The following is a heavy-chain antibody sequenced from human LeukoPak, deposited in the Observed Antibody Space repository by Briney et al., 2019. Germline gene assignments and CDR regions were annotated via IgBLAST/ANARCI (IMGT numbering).Heavy chain of an antibody. CDR3: ARNTYYDFWSGYPIQTGESDY. Sequence: GASVKVSCKASGYTFTSYGISWARQAPGQGLEWMGWISAYNGNTNYAQKLQGRVTMTTDTSTSTAYMELRSLRSDDTAVYYCARNTYYDFWSGYPIQTGESDYWGQGTLVTVSS. CDR1: GYTFTSYG. J-gene: IGHJ4*02. CDR2: ISAYNGNT. D-gene: IGHD3-3*01. V-gene: IGHV1-18*01.